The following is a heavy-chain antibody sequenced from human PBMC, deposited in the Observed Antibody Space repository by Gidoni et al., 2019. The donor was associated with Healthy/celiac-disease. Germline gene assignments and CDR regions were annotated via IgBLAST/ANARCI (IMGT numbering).Heavy chain of an antibody. D-gene: IGHD3-3*01. V-gene: IGHV3-21*01. J-gene: IGHJ6*02. CDR2: ISSSSSYI. CDR1: GFTFSSYS. Sequence: EVQLVESGGGLVKPGGSLRLSCAASGFTFSSYSMNWVRQAPGKGLELVSAISSSSSYIYYADSVKGRFTISRDNAKNSLYLQMNSLRAEDTAVYYCARHVRSPYYYYGMDVWGQGTTVTVSS. CDR3: ARHVRSPYYYYGMDV.